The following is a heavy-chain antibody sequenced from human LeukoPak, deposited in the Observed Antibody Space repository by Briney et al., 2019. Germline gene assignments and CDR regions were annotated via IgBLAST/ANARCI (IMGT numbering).Heavy chain of an antibody. V-gene: IGHV1-18*01. J-gene: IGHJ4*02. D-gene: IGHD6-19*01. CDR2: ISAYNGNT. CDR1: GYTFTSYG. CDR3: ASVAVAGTSDY. Sequence: ASVKVSCNASGYTFTSYGISWVRQAPGQGLEWMGWISAYNGNTNYAQKLQGRVTMTTDTSTSTAYMELRSLRSDDTAVYYCASVAVAGTSDYWGQGTLVTVSS.